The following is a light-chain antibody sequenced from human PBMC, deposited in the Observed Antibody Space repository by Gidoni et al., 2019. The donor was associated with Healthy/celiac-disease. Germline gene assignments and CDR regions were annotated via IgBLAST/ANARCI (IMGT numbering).Light chain of an antibody. CDR1: QSVSSSY. CDR2: GAS. J-gene: IGKJ1*01. V-gene: IGKV3-20*01. Sequence: EIVLTQSPGTLSLSPGERATLSCRVSQSVSSSYLAWYQQKPGQAPRLLIYGASSRATGIPDRFSGSGSGTDFILTISRLEPEDFAVYYCQQYGSSQAFGQGTKVEIK. CDR3: QQYGSSQA.